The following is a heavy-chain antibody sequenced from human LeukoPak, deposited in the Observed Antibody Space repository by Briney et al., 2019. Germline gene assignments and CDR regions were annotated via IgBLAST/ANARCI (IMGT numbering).Heavy chain of an antibody. CDR1: VVSLSTSGVG. CDR2: IYCDDDK. Sequence: SGPTLVNPTQTLTLTCTFSVVSLSTSGVGVGWIRQPPGKALEWLALIYCDDDKRYSPSLKSRLTITKDTSKTQVVLTMTTTDPVATATYYCAPRRSLREFDYWGQGTLVTVSS. CDR3: APRRSLREFDY. V-gene: IGHV2-5*02. J-gene: IGHJ4*02.